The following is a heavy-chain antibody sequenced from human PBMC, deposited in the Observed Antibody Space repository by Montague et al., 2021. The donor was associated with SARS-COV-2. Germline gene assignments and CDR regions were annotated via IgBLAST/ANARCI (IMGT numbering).Heavy chain of an antibody. J-gene: IGHJ4*02. D-gene: IGHD1-14*01. V-gene: IGHV4-39*01. CDR2: PYYTGNT. Sequence: SETLSLTCTVSRVSTSSSTYYWGWIRQPPGKGLEWIGSPYYTGNTYTHPSLKSRVTISMDTSKNQFSLRLTSVTAADAAGYYCARFDRGTTEFDSWGQGTLVTVSS. CDR3: ARFDRGTTEFDS. CDR1: RVSTSSSTYY.